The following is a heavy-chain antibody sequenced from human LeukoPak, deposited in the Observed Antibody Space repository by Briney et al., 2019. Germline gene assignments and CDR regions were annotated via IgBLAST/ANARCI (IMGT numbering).Heavy chain of an antibody. J-gene: IGHJ2*01. Sequence: SETLSLTCTVSGGSISSYYWSWIRQPPGKGLEWIGYIYYSGSTNYNPSLKSRVTISVDTSKNQFSLKLSSVTAADTAVYYCASGTPRGYWYFDLWGRGTLVTVSS. CDR1: GGSISSYY. V-gene: IGHV4-59*08. CDR3: ASGTPRGYWYFDL. CDR2: IYYSGST. D-gene: IGHD1-1*01.